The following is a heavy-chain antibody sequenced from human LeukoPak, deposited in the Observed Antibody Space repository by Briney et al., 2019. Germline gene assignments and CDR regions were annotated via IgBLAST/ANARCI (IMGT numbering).Heavy chain of an antibody. Sequence: ASVKVSCKASGYTFTGYYMHWVRQAPGQGLEWMGWINPNSGGTNYAQKFQGRVTMTRDTSISTAYMELSRLRSGDTAVYYCARAAGSYWYFDLWGRGTLVTVSS. J-gene: IGHJ2*01. V-gene: IGHV1-2*02. CDR2: INPNSGGT. CDR3: ARAAGSYWYFDL. CDR1: GYTFTGYY. D-gene: IGHD6-19*01.